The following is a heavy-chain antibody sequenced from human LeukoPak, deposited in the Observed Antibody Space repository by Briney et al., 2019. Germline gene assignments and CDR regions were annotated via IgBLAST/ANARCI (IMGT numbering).Heavy chain of an antibody. J-gene: IGHJ4*02. D-gene: IGHD2-2*01. Sequence: PGGSLRLSCAASGFTFSSYGMRWVRQAPGKGLEWVAVIWCDGSNKYYADSVKGRFTISRDNSKNTLYLQMNGLRAEDTAVYYCAREEIVVVPAAILRGIAADWGQGTLVTVSS. CDR3: AREEIVVVPAAILRGIAAD. V-gene: IGHV3-33*01. CDR2: IWCDGSNK. CDR1: GFTFSSYG.